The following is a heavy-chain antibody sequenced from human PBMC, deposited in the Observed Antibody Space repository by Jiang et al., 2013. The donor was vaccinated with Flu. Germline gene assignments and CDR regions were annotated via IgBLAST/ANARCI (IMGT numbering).Heavy chain of an antibody. CDR3: VRDLNGNFGAYHFSF. V-gene: IGHV3-9*01. CDR1: GFTFDYA. J-gene: IGHJ4*02. CDR2: INWNSGAI. D-gene: IGHD3-3*01. Sequence: VQLVESGGGLVQPGRSLRLSCAASGFTFDYAMHWVRQAPGKGLEWVSGINWNSGAIGYADSVKGRFTISRDNAKNSLNLQMDSLRAEDTALYYCVRDLNGNFGAYHFSFWGQGTLVTVSS.